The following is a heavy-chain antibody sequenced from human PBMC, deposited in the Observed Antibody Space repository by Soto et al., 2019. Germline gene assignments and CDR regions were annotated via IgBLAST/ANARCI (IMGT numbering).Heavy chain of an antibody. J-gene: IGHJ6*02. D-gene: IGHD3-22*01. CDR3: VKDRITMIVVVNLLDV. CDR1: GFTFSSYA. Sequence: GGSLRLSCSASGFTFSSYAMHWVRQAPGKGLEYVSAISSNGGSTYYADSVKGRFTISRDNSKNTLYLQMSSLRAEDTAVYYCVKDRITMIVVVNLLDVWGQGTTVTVSS. V-gene: IGHV3-64D*08. CDR2: ISSNGGST.